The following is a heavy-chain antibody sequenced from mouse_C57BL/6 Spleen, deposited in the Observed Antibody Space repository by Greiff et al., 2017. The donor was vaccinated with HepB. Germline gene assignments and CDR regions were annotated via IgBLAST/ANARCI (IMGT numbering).Heavy chain of an antibody. CDR1: GYTFTSYG. V-gene: IGHV1-81*01. D-gene: IGHD2-3*01. CDR2: IYPRSGNT. J-gene: IGHJ4*01. CDR3: ARSGIYDGYYGWADY. Sequence: QVQLQQSGAELARPGASVKLSCKASGYTFTSYGISWVKQRTGQGLEWIGEIYPRSGNTYYNEKFKGKATLTADKSSSTAYMELRSLTSEDSAVYFWARSGIYDGYYGWADYWGQGTSVTVSS.